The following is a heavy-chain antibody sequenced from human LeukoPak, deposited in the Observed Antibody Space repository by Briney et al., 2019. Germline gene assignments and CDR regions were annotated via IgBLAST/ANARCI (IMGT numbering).Heavy chain of an antibody. Sequence: GSLRLSCGASGFTLRTYTMAWVRQAPGKGLECVSVIYSGGNTYYADSVKGRFTISRDNSKNTLYLQMNSLRAEDTAVYYCARKTDSGGQGDYWGPGTLVTVSS. D-gene: IGHD3-22*01. CDR2: IYSGGNT. CDR1: GFTLRTYT. CDR3: ARKTDSGGQGDY. J-gene: IGHJ4*02. V-gene: IGHV3-66*01.